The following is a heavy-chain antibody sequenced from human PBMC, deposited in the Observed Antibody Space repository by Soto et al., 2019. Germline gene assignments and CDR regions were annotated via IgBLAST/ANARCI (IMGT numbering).Heavy chain of an antibody. CDR1: GGSFSTYY. D-gene: IGHD1-1*01. Sequence: QVQLQQWGAGLLKPSETLSLTCAVYGGSFSTYYWSWIRQPPGKGLEWIGEINHSGSTNYNPSLKSRVTISVDTSKNQFSLKLSSVTAADTALYYCARGQLWFDAWGQGTLVTVSS. V-gene: IGHV4-34*01. J-gene: IGHJ5*02. CDR2: INHSGST. CDR3: ARGQLWFDA.